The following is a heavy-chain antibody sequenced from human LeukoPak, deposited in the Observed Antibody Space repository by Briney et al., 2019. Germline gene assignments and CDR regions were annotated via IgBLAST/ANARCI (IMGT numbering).Heavy chain of an antibody. CDR2: ISGTGGST. J-gene: IGHJ3*02. Sequence: GGSLRLSCAASGFTFSSCALSWVRQAPGKGLEWVSAISGTGGSTYYADSVKGRFTISRDNSKHTLYLQMNSLGAEDTAVYYCAKVRVDIVVVPADAFDIWGQGTMVTVSS. CDR3: AKVRVDIVVVPADAFDI. D-gene: IGHD2-2*01. CDR1: GFTFSSCA. V-gene: IGHV3-23*01.